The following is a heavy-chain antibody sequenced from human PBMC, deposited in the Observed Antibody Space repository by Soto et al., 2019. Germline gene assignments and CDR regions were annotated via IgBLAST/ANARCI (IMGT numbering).Heavy chain of an antibody. J-gene: IGHJ6*02. CDR2: TYYRSKWYN. V-gene: IGHV6-1*01. CDR1: GDSVSSNRGA. Sequence: SQTLSLTCAISGDSVSSNRGAWNWIRQSPSRGLEWLGRTYYRSKWYNDFAVSVESRITINPDTSKNQFSLQLNSVTPEDTAVYYCVRQYRDSQYYSGLDVWGQGTTVTVSS. D-gene: IGHD6-6*01. CDR3: VRQYRDSQYYSGLDV.